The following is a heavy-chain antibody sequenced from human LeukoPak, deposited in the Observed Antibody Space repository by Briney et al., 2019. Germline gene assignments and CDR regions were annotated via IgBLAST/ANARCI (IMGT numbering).Heavy chain of an antibody. D-gene: IGHD3-10*01. CDR1: GGSFSGYY. J-gene: IGHJ5*02. Sequence: SETLSLTCAVYGGSFSGYYWNWIRQPPGKGLEWIGSVHHTGSTYYNPSLRSRVSISVDKSTNHISLEVTSVTAADTAVYYCARDWGFGDSEDWFDPWGQGTLVTVSS. CDR2: VHHTGST. V-gene: IGHV4-34*01. CDR3: ARDWGFGDSEDWFDP.